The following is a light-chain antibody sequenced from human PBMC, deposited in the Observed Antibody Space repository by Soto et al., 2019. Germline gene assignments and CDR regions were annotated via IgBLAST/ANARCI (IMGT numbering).Light chain of an antibody. Sequence: VVTQPPSVSGAPGERVTISCTGSSSDIGAGYRVRWYQQVPGTAPKLLIYDNTNRPSGVSVRFSGSKSGTSASLAISGLQAEDEADYYCQSFDKYLSAVVFGGGTKLTVL. V-gene: IGLV1-40*01. J-gene: IGLJ2*01. CDR2: DNT. CDR3: QSFDKYLSAVV. CDR1: SSDIGAGYR.